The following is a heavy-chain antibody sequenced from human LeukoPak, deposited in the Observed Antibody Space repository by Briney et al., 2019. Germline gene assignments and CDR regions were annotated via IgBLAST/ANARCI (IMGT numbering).Heavy chain of an antibody. CDR3: ARVGHTAMAPLLDY. D-gene: IGHD5-18*01. CDR1: GYTFTSYD. V-gene: IGHV1-8*03. J-gene: IGHJ4*02. Sequence: ASVKVSCKASGYTFTSYDINWVRQATGQGLEWMGWMNPNSGNTGYAQKFQGRVTITRNTSISTAYMELSSLRSEDTAVYYCARVGHTAMAPLLDYWGQGTLVTVSS. CDR2: MNPNSGNT.